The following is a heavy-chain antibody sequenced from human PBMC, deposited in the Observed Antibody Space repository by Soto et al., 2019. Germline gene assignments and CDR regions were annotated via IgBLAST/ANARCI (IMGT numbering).Heavy chain of an antibody. D-gene: IGHD3-22*01. CDR3: VRDRRIYYSDPHDEFVASDYEV. V-gene: IGHV1-69*01. CDR1: GGIFGSHG. Sequence: QVQLIQSEAEVKKPGSSVRVSCTASGGIFGSHGFSWVRQAPGQRLEWVGGFIPIFRTLTYTEKFQARVRSAADESTNTVYLDLSSLKSEDTAVYYCVRDRRIYYSDPHDEFVASDYEVWGQGTMVSVSS. CDR2: FIPIFRTL. J-gene: IGHJ3*01.